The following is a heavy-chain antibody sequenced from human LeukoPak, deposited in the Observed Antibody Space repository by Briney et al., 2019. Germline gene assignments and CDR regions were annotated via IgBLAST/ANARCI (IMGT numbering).Heavy chain of an antibody. Sequence: ASVKVSCKASGYTFTNYAMHWVRQAPGQRLEWMAWSNAGNGDTRYSQEFQGRVTITRDTSASTAYMELSNLRSEDMAVYYCAREVEGGSMDVWGQGTTVTVSS. J-gene: IGHJ6*02. CDR2: SNAGNGDT. CDR3: AREVEGGSMDV. V-gene: IGHV1-3*02. CDR1: GYTFTNYA. D-gene: IGHD1-1*01.